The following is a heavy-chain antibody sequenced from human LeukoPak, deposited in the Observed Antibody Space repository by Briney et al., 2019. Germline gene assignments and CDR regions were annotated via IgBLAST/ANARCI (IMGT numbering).Heavy chain of an antibody. Sequence: SETLSLTCAVYGGSFSGYYWSWIRQPPGKGLEWIGSGSTYYNPSLKSRVTISVDTSKNQFSLKLSSVTAADTAVYFCASPRGDDSGGYYTWYFHHWGQGILVTVSS. D-gene: IGHD3-22*01. CDR2: SGST. CDR1: GGSFSGYY. CDR3: ASPRGDDSGGYYTWYFHH. V-gene: IGHV4-34*01. J-gene: IGHJ1*01.